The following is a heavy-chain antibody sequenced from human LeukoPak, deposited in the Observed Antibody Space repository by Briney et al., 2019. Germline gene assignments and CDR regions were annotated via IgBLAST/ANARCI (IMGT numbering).Heavy chain of an antibody. Sequence: PGGSLRLSCAASGFTFSSYAMSWVRQAPGKGLEWVSGISGSGGSTYYADSVKGLFTISRDNSKNTLYLQMNSLRAEDTAVYYCARGLTPEYRTEKVAGTFDYWGQGTLVTVSS. CDR2: ISGSGGST. V-gene: IGHV3-23*01. J-gene: IGHJ4*02. CDR1: GFTFSSYA. CDR3: ARGLTPEYRTEKVAGTFDY. D-gene: IGHD6-19*01.